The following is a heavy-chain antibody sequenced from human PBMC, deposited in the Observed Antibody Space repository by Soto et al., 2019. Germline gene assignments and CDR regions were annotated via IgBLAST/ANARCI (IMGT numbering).Heavy chain of an antibody. CDR3: ARLFRGNFPDY. D-gene: IGHD3-10*01. Sequence: EVQVVESGGGLVQPGGSLRLSCAASGFSVSSNYMAWVRQAPGKGLQWVSIIYDGGSTYYADSVKGRFTISRDRSKNTLFLQMNSLRAEDTAVYYCARLFRGNFPDYWGQGTRVSVSS. J-gene: IGHJ4*02. V-gene: IGHV3-66*01. CDR1: GFSVSSNY. CDR2: IYDGGST.